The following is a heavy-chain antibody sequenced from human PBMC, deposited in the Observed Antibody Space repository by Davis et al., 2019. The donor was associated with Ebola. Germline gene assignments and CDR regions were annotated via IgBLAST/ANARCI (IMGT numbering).Heavy chain of an antibody. V-gene: IGHV4-34*01. CDR2: INHSGST. J-gene: IGHJ4*02. CDR1: GGSFSGYY. D-gene: IGHD3-22*01. Sequence: MPSETLSLTCAVYGGSFSGYYWSWIRQPPGKGLEWIGEINHSGSTSYNPSLKSRVTISVDTSKNQFSLKLSSVTAADTAVYYCARRPHLSSGYLVRYFDYWGQGTLVTVSS. CDR3: ARRPHLSSGYLVRYFDY.